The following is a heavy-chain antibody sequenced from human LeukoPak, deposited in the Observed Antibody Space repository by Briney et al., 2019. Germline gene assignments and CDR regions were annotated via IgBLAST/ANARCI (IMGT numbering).Heavy chain of an antibody. CDR3: ARGRLVNTYYDFWSGYYTGHYFDY. CDR2: ISSSSSYI. Sequence: GGSLRLSCAASGFTFSSYNMNWVRQAPGKGLEWVSSISSSSSYIYYADSVKGRFTISRDNAKNSLYLQMNSLRAEDTAVYYCARGRLVNTYYDFWSGYYTGHYFDYWGQGTLVTVSS. V-gene: IGHV3-21*01. D-gene: IGHD3-3*01. J-gene: IGHJ4*02. CDR1: GFTFSSYN.